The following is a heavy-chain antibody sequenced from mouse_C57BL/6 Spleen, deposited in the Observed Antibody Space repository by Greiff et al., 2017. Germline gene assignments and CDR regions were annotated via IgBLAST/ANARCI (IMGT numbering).Heavy chain of an antibody. V-gene: IGHV5-4*01. CDR1: GFTFSSYA. CDR2: ISDGGSYT. Sequence: EVMLVESGGGLVKPGGSLKLSCAASGFTFSSYAMSWVRQTPEKRLEWVATISDGGSYTYYPHNVKGRFTISSDNAKNNLCLHRRHLKSEDKAMYYCAREELDVLDDWGQGTTLTVSS. CDR3: AREELDVLDD. J-gene: IGHJ2*01. D-gene: IGHD4-1*01.